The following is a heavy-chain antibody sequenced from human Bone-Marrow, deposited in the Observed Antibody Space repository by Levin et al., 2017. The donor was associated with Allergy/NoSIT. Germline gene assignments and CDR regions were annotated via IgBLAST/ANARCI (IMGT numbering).Heavy chain of an antibody. CDR1: GFTFYNYN. V-gene: IGHV3-21*01. J-gene: IGHJ4*02. D-gene: IGHD2-15*01. CDR3: ARDPMTCSGGGCYHFDY. Sequence: GESLKISCSASGFTFYNYNMHWVRQTPGKGLEWVSSISVTGSYIYYADSEKGRFTISRANTKNSLSLQMNSLRAEDTAVYYCARDPMTCSGGGCYHFDYWGRGALVTVSS. CDR2: ISVTGSYI.